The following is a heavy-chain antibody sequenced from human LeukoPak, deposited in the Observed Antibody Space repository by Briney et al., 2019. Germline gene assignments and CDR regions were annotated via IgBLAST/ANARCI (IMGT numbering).Heavy chain of an antibody. J-gene: IGHJ4*02. D-gene: IGHD3-22*01. CDR2: INPSGGST. V-gene: IGHV1-46*01. CDR1: GYTFTDYY. Sequence: GASVKVSCKASGYTFTDYYMHWVRQAPGQGLEWMGIINPSGGSTTYAQKFQGRVTLTRDMSTSTVYMELISLRSEDTAVYYCARVHHYFDIAFDYWGQGTLVTVSS. CDR3: ARVHHYFDIAFDY.